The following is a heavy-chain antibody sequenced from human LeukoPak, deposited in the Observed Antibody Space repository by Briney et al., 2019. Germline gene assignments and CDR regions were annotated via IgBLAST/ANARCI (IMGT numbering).Heavy chain of an antibody. J-gene: IGHJ6*03. CDR2: IRYDGSNK. D-gene: IGHD1-26*01. CDR3: AKSPSGSYYYYYYMDV. V-gene: IGHV3-30*02. CDR1: GFTFSSYG. Sequence: GGSLRLSCAASGFTFSSYGMHWVRQAPGKGLEWVAFIRYDGSNKYHADSVKGRFTISRDNSKNTLYLQMNSLRAEDTAVYYCAKSPSGSYYYYYYMDVWGKGTTVTVSS.